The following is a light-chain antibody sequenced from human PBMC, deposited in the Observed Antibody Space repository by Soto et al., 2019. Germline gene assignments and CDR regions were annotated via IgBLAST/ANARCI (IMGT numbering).Light chain of an antibody. Sequence: IVMTQSPVTLSVSPWERATLSCRASQSVSSNLACYQQKPGQAPSLLIYGAFTRATGIPARFSGTGSGTEFTLTISSLQSEDFALYYCQQYNDWPLTFGQGTKVDIK. CDR1: QSVSSN. V-gene: IGKV3-15*01. CDR2: GAF. J-gene: IGKJ1*01. CDR3: QQYNDWPLT.